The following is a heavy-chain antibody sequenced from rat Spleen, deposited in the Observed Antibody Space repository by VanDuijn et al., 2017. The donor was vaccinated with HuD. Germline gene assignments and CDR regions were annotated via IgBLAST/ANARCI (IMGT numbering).Heavy chain of an antibody. D-gene: IGHD1-9*01. CDR1: GYSITSSYR. CDR2: INSAGST. V-gene: IGHV3-3*01. J-gene: IGHJ3*01. CDR3: ASTYYVFAY. Sequence: EVQLQESGPGLVKPSQSLSLTCSVTGYSITSSYRWNWIRKFPGNKLEWMGYINSAGSTNYNPSLKSRISITRDTSKNQFFLQVNSVTTEDTATYYCASTYYVFAYWGHGTLVTVSS.